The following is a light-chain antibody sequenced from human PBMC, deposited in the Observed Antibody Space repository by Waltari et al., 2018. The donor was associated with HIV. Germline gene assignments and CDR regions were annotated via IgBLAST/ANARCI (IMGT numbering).Light chain of an antibody. CDR2: CAA. CDR1: QGVGSN. CDR3: QQYNIRPRGNT. Sequence: DIVMTQSPAILSVSPGERVTLPCRASQGVGSNLAWYQQKVGQAPRLLIYCAATRAAEIPVRFSGSGSGTDFTLTIDSLQSEDFATYYCQQYNIRPRGNTFGQGTKLQIK. J-gene: IGKJ2*01. V-gene: IGKV3-15*01.